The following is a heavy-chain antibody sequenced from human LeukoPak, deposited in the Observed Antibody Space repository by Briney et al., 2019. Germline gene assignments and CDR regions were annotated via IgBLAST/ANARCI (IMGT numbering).Heavy chain of an antibody. V-gene: IGHV4-38-2*01. CDR3: ARHPFDY. CDR1: GYSISSGYY. CDR2: IYHSGST. Sequence: SETLSLTCAVSGYSISSGYYWGWIRQPPGKGLEWIGSIYHSGSTYYNPSLRSRVTLSVDTSKNQFSLQLSSVTAADTAVYYCARHPFDYWGQGTLVTVSS. J-gene: IGHJ4*02.